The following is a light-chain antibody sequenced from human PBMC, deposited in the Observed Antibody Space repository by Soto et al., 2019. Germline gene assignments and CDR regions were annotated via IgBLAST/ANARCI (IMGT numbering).Light chain of an antibody. Sequence: DTQMTQSPLFLSASVGDRVTITCRASQSISSYVNWYQHKPGKAPKLLIYAASRLQSGAPSRFSGSESDTAFTHTISSLQPEDFATYYCQQIYNTPLAFGQGTRLEIK. V-gene: IGKV1-39*01. CDR2: AAS. CDR3: QQIYNTPLA. CDR1: QSISSY. J-gene: IGKJ5*01.